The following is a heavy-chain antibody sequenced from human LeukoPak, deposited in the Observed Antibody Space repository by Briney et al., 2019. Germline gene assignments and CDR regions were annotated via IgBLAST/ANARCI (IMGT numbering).Heavy chain of an antibody. CDR2: IYYSGST. CDR1: GGSISSYY. J-gene: IGHJ5*02. CDR3: ARERYYDSSGSLNWFDP. V-gene: IGHV4-59*01. D-gene: IGHD3-22*01. Sequence: SETLSLTCTVSGGSISSYYWSWIRQPPGKGLEWIGHIYYSGSTNYNPSLKSRVTISVDTSKNQFSLKLSSVTAADTAVYYCARERYYDSSGSLNWFDPWGQGTLVTVSS.